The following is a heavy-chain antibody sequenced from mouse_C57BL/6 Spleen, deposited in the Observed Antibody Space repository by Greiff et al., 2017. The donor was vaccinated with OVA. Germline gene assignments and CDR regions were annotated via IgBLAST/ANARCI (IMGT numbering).Heavy chain of an antibody. CDR1: GYTFTSYW. CDR2: IHPNSGST. V-gene: IGHV1-64*01. J-gene: IGHJ3*01. D-gene: IGHD2-5*01. CDR3: ARESYYSKAY. Sequence: QVQLQQPGAELVKPGASVTLSCKASGYTFTSYWMHWVKQRPGQGLEWIGMIHPNSGSTNYNEKFKSKATLTVDKSSSTAYMQLSSLTSEDSAVYYCARESYYSKAYWGQGTLVTVSA.